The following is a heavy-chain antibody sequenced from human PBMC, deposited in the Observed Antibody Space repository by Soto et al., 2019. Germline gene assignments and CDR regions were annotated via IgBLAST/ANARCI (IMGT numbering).Heavy chain of an antibody. CDR2: ISGSGTGT. Sequence: EVQLLESGGGLVQPGGSLRLSCAASGFTFSSYAMSWVRQAPGKGLEWVSTISGSGTGTYYAYSVTGRLTISRDNSKNTLHLQMNSLGAEDTAVYYCAKRGRGAVDCDYWGQGTLVTVSS. D-gene: IGHD6-19*01. CDR1: GFTFSSYA. V-gene: IGHV3-23*01. CDR3: AKRGRGAVDCDY. J-gene: IGHJ4*02.